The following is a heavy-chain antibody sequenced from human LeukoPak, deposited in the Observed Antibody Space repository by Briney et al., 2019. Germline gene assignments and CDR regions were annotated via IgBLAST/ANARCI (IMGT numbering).Heavy chain of an antibody. D-gene: IGHD3-22*01. J-gene: IGHJ4*02. CDR2: IYYSGRT. CDR3: ARSENYHDSSGYSGDFDS. V-gene: IGHV4-39*01. CDR1: GGSITSDSYY. Sequence: SETLSLTCTVSGGSITSDSYYWGWIRQPPGKGLKWIGSIYYSGRTSYSPSLKSRVTISVDTSKNQFSLKLRSVTAADTAVCYCARSENYHDSSGYSGDFDSWGQGTLVTVSS.